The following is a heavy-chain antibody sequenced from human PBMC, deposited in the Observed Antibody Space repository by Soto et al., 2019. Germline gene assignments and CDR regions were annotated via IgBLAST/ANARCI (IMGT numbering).Heavy chain of an antibody. CDR2: ISYDGNNK. CDR1: GFTFSSYG. D-gene: IGHD3-22*01. Sequence: QVQLVESGGGVVQPGRSLRLSCAASGFTFSSYGMHWVRQAPGKGLEWVAVISYDGNNKYYVDSVKGRITISRDNSKNTLYLQMNSLRAEDTAGYYCAKDTYYHDSSGYYIFEYWGQGTLVTVSS. CDR3: AKDTYYHDSSGYYIFEY. J-gene: IGHJ4*02. V-gene: IGHV3-30*18.